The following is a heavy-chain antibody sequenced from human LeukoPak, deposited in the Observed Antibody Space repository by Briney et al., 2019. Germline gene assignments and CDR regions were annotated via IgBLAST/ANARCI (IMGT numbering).Heavy chain of an antibody. Sequence: ASVKVSCKASGYTFTGYYMHWVRQAPGQGLEGMGWINPNSGGTNYAQKFQGRVTMTRDTSISTAYMELSRLRSDDTAVYYCARGDIVATVADYWGQGTLVTVSS. CDR3: ARGDIVATVADY. V-gene: IGHV1-2*02. J-gene: IGHJ4*02. CDR1: GYTFTGYY. CDR2: INPNSGGT. D-gene: IGHD5-12*01.